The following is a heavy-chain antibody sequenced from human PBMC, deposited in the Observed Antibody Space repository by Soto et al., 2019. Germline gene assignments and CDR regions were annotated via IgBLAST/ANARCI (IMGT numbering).Heavy chain of an antibody. Sequence: SVKVSCKASGGTFSSYAISWVRQAPGQGLEWLGQTIPILGRANYAQKFQGRVTITADESTSTAYMELSSLRSGDTAVYYCARDGGSSTDYHYYGMDVWGQGTTVTVSS. D-gene: IGHD2-2*01. CDR1: GGTFSSYA. V-gene: IGHV1-69*10. J-gene: IGHJ6*02. CDR3: ARDGGSSTDYHYYGMDV. CDR2: TIPILGRA.